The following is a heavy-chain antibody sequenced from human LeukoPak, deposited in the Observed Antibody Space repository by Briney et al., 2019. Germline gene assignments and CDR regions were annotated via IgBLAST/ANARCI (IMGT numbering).Heavy chain of an antibody. Sequence: PGGSLRLSCAASGFTFSRYGMHWVGQAPGKGLEWVTAISYDGSNKYYADSVKGRFTISRDNSKNTLYVQMNSLRAEDTAVYYCAKAGYSRGYYSYYYMDVWGKGTTVTVSS. CDR1: GFTFSRYG. J-gene: IGHJ6*03. V-gene: IGHV3-30*04. CDR2: ISYDGSNK. D-gene: IGHD6-13*01. CDR3: AKAGYSRGYYSYYYMDV.